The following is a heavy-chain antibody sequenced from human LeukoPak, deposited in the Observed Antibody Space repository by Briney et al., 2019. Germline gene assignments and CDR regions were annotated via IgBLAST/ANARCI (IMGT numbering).Heavy chain of an antibody. Sequence: GPSHRLARAAAAFTVSISWVGWARQAAGEWRGWVANIEEEGCEKYYVACVEGRFTLYRDHAKTSLHLQINSLRAEDTDVYYCARDDSRYGGSPDYWGQGTLVTVSS. CDR2: IEEEGCEK. CDR3: ARDDSRYGGSPDY. J-gene: IGHJ4*02. V-gene: IGHV3-7*01. CDR1: AFTVSISW. D-gene: IGHD1-26*01.